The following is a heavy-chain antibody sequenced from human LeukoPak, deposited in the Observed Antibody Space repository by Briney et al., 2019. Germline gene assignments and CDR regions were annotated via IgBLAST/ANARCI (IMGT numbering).Heavy chain of an antibody. V-gene: IGHV3-23*01. CDR2: ISGGADGP. D-gene: IGHD3-16*02. CDR3: AKFEGHPWGTYRLDY. Sequence: GGSLRLSCAASGFTFGNFAMSWVRQAPGKGLEWVSAISGGADGPYYADSVKGRFTISRDNSKNTLYLQMNSLRAEDTAVYYCAKFEGHPWGTYRLDYWGQGTLVTVSS. J-gene: IGHJ4*02. CDR1: GFTFGNFA.